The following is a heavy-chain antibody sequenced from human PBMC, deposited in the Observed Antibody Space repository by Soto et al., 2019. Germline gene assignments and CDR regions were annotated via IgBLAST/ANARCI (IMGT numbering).Heavy chain of an antibody. J-gene: IGHJ6*02. CDR2: ISAYNGNT. D-gene: IGHD2-2*01. Sequence: ASVKVCCKASGYTFTSYGISWVRQAPGQGLEWMGWISAYNGNTNYAQKLQGRVTMTTDTSTSTAYMELRSLRSDDTAVYYCARGCSSTSCYAYYYYYYGMDVWGQVTKVTVSS. CDR3: ARGCSSTSCYAYYYYYYGMDV. V-gene: IGHV1-18*04. CDR1: GYTFTSYG.